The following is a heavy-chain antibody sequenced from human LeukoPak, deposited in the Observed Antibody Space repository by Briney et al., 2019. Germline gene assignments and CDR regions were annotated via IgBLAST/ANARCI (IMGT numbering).Heavy chain of an antibody. CDR2: IWSDASNR. Sequence: PGRSLRLSCAASGFTFSSYGMHWVRQAPGTGLEWVAVIWSDASNRYYADSVKGRFTISRDNFKKTVYLQMNSLKVEDTAVYYCAKDAQRGFDYSNSLEYWGQGTLVTVPS. D-gene: IGHD4-11*01. CDR3: AKDAQRGFDYSNSLEY. CDR1: GFTFSSYG. V-gene: IGHV3-33*06. J-gene: IGHJ4*02.